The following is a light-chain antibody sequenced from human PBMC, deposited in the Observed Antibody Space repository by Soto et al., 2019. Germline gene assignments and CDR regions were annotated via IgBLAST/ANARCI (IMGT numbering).Light chain of an antibody. CDR1: SSDVGSYNL. V-gene: IGLV2-23*01. CDR3: CSYAGSSTYV. Sequence: QSVLTQPASGSGAPGQSITISCTGTSSDVGSYNLVSWYQQHPGKAPKLMIYEGSERPSGVSNRFSGSKSGNTASLTISGLQAEDEADYYCCSYAGSSTYVFGTGTKVTGL. CDR2: EGS. J-gene: IGLJ1*01.